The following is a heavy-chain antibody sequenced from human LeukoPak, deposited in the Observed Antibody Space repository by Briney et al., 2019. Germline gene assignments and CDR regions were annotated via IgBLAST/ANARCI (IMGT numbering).Heavy chain of an antibody. CDR2: INPSGGST. D-gene: IGHD4-17*01. J-gene: IGHJ4*02. Sequence: GASVKVSCKASGYTFTGYYMHWVRQAPGQGLEWMGIINPSGGSTSYAQKFQGRVTMTRDTSTSTVYMELSSLRSEDTAVYYCATFNYGDYPFDYWGQGTLVTVSS. CDR1: GYTFTGYY. CDR3: ATFNYGDYPFDY. V-gene: IGHV1-46*01.